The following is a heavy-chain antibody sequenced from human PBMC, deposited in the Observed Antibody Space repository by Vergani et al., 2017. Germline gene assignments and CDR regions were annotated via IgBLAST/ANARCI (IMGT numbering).Heavy chain of an antibody. J-gene: IGHJ6*02. CDR3: ASVDLDYDFWSGYDYYYGMDV. D-gene: IGHD3-3*01. Sequence: EVQLVESGGGLVKPGGSLRLSCAASGFTFSSYSMNWVRQAPGKGLEWVSSISSSSSYIYYADSVKGRFTISRDNAKNSLYLQMNSLRAEDTAVYYCASVDLDYDFWSGYDYYYGMDVWGQGTTVTVSS. V-gene: IGHV3-21*01. CDR2: ISSSSSYI. CDR1: GFTFSSYS.